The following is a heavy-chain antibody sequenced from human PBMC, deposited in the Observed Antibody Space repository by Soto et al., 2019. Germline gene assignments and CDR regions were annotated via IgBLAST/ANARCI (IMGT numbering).Heavy chain of an antibody. CDR3: ARGADCSSTSCYNKCICKVLYYMDV. Sequence: GPSVKVSCKASGYTFTSYAMHWVRQAPGQRLERMGWINAGNGNTKYSQKFQGRVTITRDTSASTAYMELSSLRSEDTAVYYCARGADCSSTSCYNKCICKVLYYMDVWGKGTTVTVSS. J-gene: IGHJ6*03. CDR1: GYTFTSYA. CDR2: INAGNGNT. D-gene: IGHD2-2*02. V-gene: IGHV1-3*01.